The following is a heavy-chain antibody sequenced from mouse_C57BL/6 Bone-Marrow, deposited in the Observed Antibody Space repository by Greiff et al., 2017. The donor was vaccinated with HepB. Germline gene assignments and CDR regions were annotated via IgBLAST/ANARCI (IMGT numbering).Heavy chain of an antibody. D-gene: IGHD1-1*01. CDR2: IYPGDGDT. CDR3: AARYYYGSSYGY. Sequence: QVQLQQSGPELVKPGASVKISCKASGYAFSSSWMNWVKQRPGKGLEWIGRIYPGDGDTNYNGKFKGKATLTADKSSSTAYMQLSSLTSEDSAVYFCAARYYYGSSYGYWGQGTTLTVSS. CDR1: GYAFSSSW. J-gene: IGHJ2*01. V-gene: IGHV1-82*01.